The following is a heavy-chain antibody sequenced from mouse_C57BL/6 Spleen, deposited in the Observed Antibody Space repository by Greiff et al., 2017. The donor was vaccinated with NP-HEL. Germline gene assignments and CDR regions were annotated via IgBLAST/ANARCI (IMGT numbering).Heavy chain of an antibody. Sequence: VQLQQSVAELVRPGASVKLSCTASGFNIKNTYMHWVKQRPEQGLEWIGRIDPANGNTKYATKFQGKATITADTSSNTAYLQLSSLTSKDTAIYYGARGSSGYVRSFAYWGQGTLVTVSA. D-gene: IGHD3-2*02. V-gene: IGHV14-3*01. CDR2: IDPANGNT. J-gene: IGHJ3*01. CDR1: GFNIKNTY. CDR3: ARGSSGYVRSFAY.